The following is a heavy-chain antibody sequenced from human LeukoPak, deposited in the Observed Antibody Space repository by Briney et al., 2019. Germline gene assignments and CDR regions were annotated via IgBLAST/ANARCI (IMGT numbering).Heavy chain of an antibody. J-gene: IGHJ4*01. CDR2: IFPGDSTA. D-gene: IGHD3-16*01. CDR3: ARLGKGLLRYSFDY. Sequence: GESLKISCEVSGYNIINYWIGWARQMPGKGLEWMAIIFPGDSTATYNPSFQGQVSLSVDKSVSAAYLQWSSLQASDTAIYYCARLGKGLLRYSFDYWGHGTLVTVAS. V-gene: IGHV5-51*01. CDR1: GYNIINYW.